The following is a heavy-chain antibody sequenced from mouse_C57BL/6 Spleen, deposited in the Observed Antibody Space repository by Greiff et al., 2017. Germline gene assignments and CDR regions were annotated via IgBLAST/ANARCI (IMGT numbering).Heavy chain of an antibody. CDR2: IHPNNGGT. J-gene: IGHJ2*01. CDR3: ARSCYNGSSHYFDY. Sequence: VQLQQSGPELVKPGASVKIPCKASGYTFTAYTIDWVKQSHGKSLEWIGDIHPNNGGTNYNQKFKGKATLTVEKSSRTAYMELRSLTSEDAAVDYCARSCYNGSSHYFDYWGQGTTLTVSS. CDR1: GYTFTAYT. D-gene: IGHD1-1*01. V-gene: IGHV1-18*01.